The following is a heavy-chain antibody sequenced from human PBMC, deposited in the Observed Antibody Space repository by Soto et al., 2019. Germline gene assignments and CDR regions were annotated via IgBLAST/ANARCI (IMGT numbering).Heavy chain of an antibody. Sequence: SETLSLTCTVSGGSISSYYWSWIRQPPGKGLEWIGYIYYSGSTNYNPSLKSRVTISVDTSKNQFSLKLSSVTAADTAVYYCARGVYDFWSGYYSAFDYWGQGTLVTVSS. V-gene: IGHV4-59*08. J-gene: IGHJ4*02. CDR3: ARGVYDFWSGYYSAFDY. CDR2: IYYSGST. D-gene: IGHD3-3*01. CDR1: GGSISSYY.